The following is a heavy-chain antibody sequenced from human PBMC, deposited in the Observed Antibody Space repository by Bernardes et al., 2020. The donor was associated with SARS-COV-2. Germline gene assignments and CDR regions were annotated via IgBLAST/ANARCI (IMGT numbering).Heavy chain of an antibody. CDR2: ISSSGTTI. CDR3: GSHVFCFVGTCQYY. J-gene: IGHJ4*01. Sequence: GGSLRLSCAASGFTFSSSNMNWVRQAPGKGLEWVSSISSSGTTIYYADSVKGRFTISRDNAKNTLYLQMNSLRVEDTAVYYCGSHVFCFVGTCQYYWSHGVLVTFSS. V-gene: IGHV3-48*01. CDR1: GFTFSSSN. D-gene: IGHD2-15*01.